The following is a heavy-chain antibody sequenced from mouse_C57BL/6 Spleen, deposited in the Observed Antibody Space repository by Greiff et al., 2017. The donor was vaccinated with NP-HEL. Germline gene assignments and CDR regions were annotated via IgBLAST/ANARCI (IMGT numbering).Heavy chain of an antibody. D-gene: IGHD1-1*01. J-gene: IGHJ3*01. CDR1: GFNIKDDY. V-gene: IGHV14-4*01. Sequence: VQLQQSGAELVRPGASVKLSCTASGFNIKDDYMHWVKQRPEQGLEWIGWIDPENGDTEYASKFQSKATITADTSSNTAYLQLSSLTSEDTAVYYCTTGDYVAYWGQGTLVTVSA. CDR2: IDPENGDT. CDR3: TTGDYVAY.